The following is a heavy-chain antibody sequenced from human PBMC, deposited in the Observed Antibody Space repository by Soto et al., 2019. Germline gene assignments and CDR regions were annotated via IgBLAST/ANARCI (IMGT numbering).Heavy chain of an antibody. D-gene: IGHD5-18*01. CDR1: GFTFSTYA. Sequence: PGGSLRLSCAASGFTFSTYAMHWVRQAPGKGLEWVAVISYDGTNKYYADSVRGRFTISRDNSKNTLFLQMNSLRAEDTAVYYCAKDGGGYNYGYVMLDKYYYGMDVWGQGTTVTVS. J-gene: IGHJ6*02. CDR3: AKDGGGYNYGYVMLDKYYYGMDV. V-gene: IGHV3-30-3*01. CDR2: ISYDGTNK.